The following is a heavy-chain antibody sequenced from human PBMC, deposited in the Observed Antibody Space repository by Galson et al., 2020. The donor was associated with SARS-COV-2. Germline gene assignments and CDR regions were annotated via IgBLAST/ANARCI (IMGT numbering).Heavy chain of an antibody. CDR1: GGSISSYY. Sequence: ETSETLSLTCTVSGGSISSYYWSWIRQPAGKGLEWIGRIYTSGSTNYNPSLKSRVTMLVDTSKNQFSLKLSSVTAADTAVYYCAREVAPFYGDRNNWFDPWGQGTLVSVSS. J-gene: IGHJ5*02. V-gene: IGHV4-4*07. D-gene: IGHD4-17*01. CDR3: AREVAPFYGDRNNWFDP. CDR2: IYTSGST.